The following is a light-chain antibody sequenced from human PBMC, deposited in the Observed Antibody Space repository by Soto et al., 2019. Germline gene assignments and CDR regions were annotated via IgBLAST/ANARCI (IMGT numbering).Light chain of an antibody. CDR1: QSVSSY. V-gene: IGKV3-11*01. J-gene: IGKJ4*01. Sequence: PGDRATLSCRASQSVSSYLAWYQQKPGQAPRLLIYDASNRATGIPARFSGSGSGTDFTLTISSLEPEDFAVYYCHHCSNWLTFSGGTKVEIK. CDR2: DAS. CDR3: HHCSNWLT.